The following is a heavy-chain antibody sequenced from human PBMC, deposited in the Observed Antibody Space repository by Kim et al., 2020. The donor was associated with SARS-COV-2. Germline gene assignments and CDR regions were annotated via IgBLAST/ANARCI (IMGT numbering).Heavy chain of an antibody. CDR3: ARGRYSSSWYGVRGWFDP. Sequence: SETLSLTCAVYGGSFSGYYWSWIRQPPGKGLEWIGEINHSGSTNYNPSLKSRVTISVDTSKNQFSLKLSSVTAADTAVYYCARGRYSSSWYGVRGWFDPWRQGTLVTVSS. D-gene: IGHD6-13*01. CDR2: INHSGST. V-gene: IGHV4-34*01. CDR1: GGSFSGYY. J-gene: IGHJ5*01.